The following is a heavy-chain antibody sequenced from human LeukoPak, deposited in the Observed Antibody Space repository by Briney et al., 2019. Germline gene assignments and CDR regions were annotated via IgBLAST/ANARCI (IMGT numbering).Heavy chain of an antibody. D-gene: IGHD6-6*01. CDR1: GFTFSTYA. CDR2: IKSKTDGGTT. J-gene: IGHJ4*02. V-gene: IGHV3-15*01. CDR3: TTDIPRIAARRDY. Sequence: PGGSLRLSCAASGFTFSTYAMSWVRQAPGKGLEWVGRIKSKTDGGTTDYAAPVKGRFTISRDDSKNTLYLQMNSLKTEDTAVYYCTTDIPRIAARRDYWGQGTLVTVSS.